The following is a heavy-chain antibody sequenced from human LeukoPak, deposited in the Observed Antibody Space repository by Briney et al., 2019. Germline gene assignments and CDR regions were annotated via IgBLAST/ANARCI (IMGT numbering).Heavy chain of an antibody. D-gene: IGHD6-13*01. CDR2: ISSDGSNT. J-gene: IGHJ4*02. V-gene: IGHV3-74*01. Sequence: GGSLRPSCAASGFAFSTYWMHWVRQAPGKGLVWVSRISSDGSNTRYADSVKGRFTISRDNTKNTLYLQMNTLRVEDTAVYYCARSHTSYSSSWDFSYYFDYCGQGALVTVSS. CDR3: ARSHTSYSSSWDFSYYFDY. CDR1: GFAFSTYW.